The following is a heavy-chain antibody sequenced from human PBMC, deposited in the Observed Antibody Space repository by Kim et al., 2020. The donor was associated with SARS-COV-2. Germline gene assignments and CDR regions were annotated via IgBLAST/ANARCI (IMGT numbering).Heavy chain of an antibody. D-gene: IGHD3-9*01. CDR1: GFSLSTSGVG. Sequence: SGPTLVKPTQTLTLTCTFSGFSLSTSGVGVGWIRQPPGKALEWLALIYWDDDKRYSPSLKSRLTITKDTSKNQVVLTMTNMDPVDTATYYCAHSVDWLLPNWKPTQHFDYWGQGTLVTISS. V-gene: IGHV2-5*02. CDR2: IYWDDDK. J-gene: IGHJ4*02. CDR3: AHSVDWLLPNWKPTQHFDY.